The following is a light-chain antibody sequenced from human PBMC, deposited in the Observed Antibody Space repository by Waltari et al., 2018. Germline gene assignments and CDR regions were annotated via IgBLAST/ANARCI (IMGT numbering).Light chain of an antibody. Sequence: QSALTQPRSVSGSPGQSVTIPCTGTSSAVGGYNYFSWYQQHPGKAPKLMIYDVSKRPSGVPDRFSGSKSGNTASLTISGLQAEDEADYYCCSYAGSYTYVVFGGGTKLTVL. V-gene: IGLV2-11*01. CDR1: SSAVGGYNY. CDR2: DVS. J-gene: IGLJ2*01. CDR3: CSYAGSYTYVV.